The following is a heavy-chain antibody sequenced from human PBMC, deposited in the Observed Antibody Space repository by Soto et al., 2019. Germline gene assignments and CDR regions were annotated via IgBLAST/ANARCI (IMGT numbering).Heavy chain of an antibody. V-gene: IGHV3-30*18. Sequence: QGQLVESGGGVVQPGRSLRLSCAASGFTFSNYGMHWVRQAPGKGLEWVAVISYDGSNKYYADSVKGRFTISRDNSKNTLYLQMKSLRAEDTAVYYCAKDLGSGSYLFDAFDIWGQGTMVTVSS. CDR3: AKDLGSGSYLFDAFDI. J-gene: IGHJ3*02. D-gene: IGHD1-26*01. CDR1: GFTFSNYG. CDR2: ISYDGSNK.